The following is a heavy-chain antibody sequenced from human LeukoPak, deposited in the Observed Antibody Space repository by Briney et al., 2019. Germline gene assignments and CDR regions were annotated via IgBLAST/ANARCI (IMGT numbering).Heavy chain of an antibody. CDR2: ISSSSSTI. CDR1: GFTFSSYS. Sequence: GGSLRLSRAASGFTFSSYSMNWVRQAPGKGLEWVSYISSSSSTIYYADSVKGRFTISIDNANNSLYLQMNSLSAEDTAIYYCARQPQVAHFDYWGQGTLVSVSS. D-gene: IGHD2-15*01. J-gene: IGHJ4*02. V-gene: IGHV3-48*04. CDR3: ARQPQVAHFDY.